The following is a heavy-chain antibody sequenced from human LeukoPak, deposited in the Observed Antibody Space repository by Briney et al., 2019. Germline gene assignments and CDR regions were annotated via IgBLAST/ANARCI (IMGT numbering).Heavy chain of an antibody. CDR2: INHSGST. CDR1: GGSFSGYY. D-gene: IGHD6-19*01. Sequence: PSETLSLTCAVYGGSFSGYYWSWIRQPPGKGLEWIGEINHSGSTNYNPSLKSRVTISVDTSKNQFSLKLSSVTAADTAVYYCARRSGWYGGNWFDPWGQGTLVTVSS. J-gene: IGHJ5*02. CDR3: ARRSGWYGGNWFDP. V-gene: IGHV4-34*01.